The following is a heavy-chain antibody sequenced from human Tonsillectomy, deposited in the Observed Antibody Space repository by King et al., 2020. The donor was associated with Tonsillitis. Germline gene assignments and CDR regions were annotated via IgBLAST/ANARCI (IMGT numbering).Heavy chain of an antibody. V-gene: IGHV3-7*01. J-gene: IGHJ4*02. CDR2: IKQDGSQE. Sequence: QLVQSGGGLVQPGGSLRLSCAASGFTFSSHWLNWVRQAPGKGLEWVANIKQDGSQENYVDSVKGRFTISRDNAKNSLYLQMNSLRVEDRAVYYCASGLGWRSEYWGQGILVTVSS. CDR1: GFTFSSHW. CDR3: ASGLGWRSEY. D-gene: IGHD6-19*01.